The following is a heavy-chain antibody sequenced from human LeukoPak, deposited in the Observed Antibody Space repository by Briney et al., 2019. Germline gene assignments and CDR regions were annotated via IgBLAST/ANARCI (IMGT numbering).Heavy chain of an antibody. D-gene: IGHD4-17*01. CDR3: ARLDYGDYNWFDP. CDR2: ISSSGSTT. CDR1: GFTFSSYE. Sequence: SGGSLRLSCAASGFTFSSYEMNWVRQAPGKGLEWVSYISSSGSTTYYADSVKGRFTISRDNAKNSLCLQMNSLRAEDTAVYYCARLDYGDYNWFDPWGQGTLVTVSS. V-gene: IGHV3-48*03. J-gene: IGHJ5*02.